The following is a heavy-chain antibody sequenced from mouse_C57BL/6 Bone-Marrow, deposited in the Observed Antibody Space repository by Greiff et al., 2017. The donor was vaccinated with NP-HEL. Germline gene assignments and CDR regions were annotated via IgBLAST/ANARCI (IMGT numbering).Heavy chain of an antibody. D-gene: IGHD1-1*01. CDR1: GFSLSTFGMG. V-gene: IGHV8-8*01. CDR2: IWWDDDK. CDR3: ARITINHYYGSSYPFAY. Sequence: QVTLKVCGPGILQPSQTLSLTCSFSGFSLSTFGMGVGWIRQPSGKGLEWLAHIWWDDDKYYNPALKSRLTISKDTSKNQVFLKIANVDTADTATYYCARITINHYYGSSYPFAYWGQGTLVTVSA. J-gene: IGHJ3*01.